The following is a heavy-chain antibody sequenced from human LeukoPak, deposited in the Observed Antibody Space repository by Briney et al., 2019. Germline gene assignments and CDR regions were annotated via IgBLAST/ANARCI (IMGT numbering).Heavy chain of an antibody. CDR1: GGSFSGYY. V-gene: IGHV4-34*01. CDR3: ARVRVTMVRGPTDY. D-gene: IGHD3-10*01. CDR2: INHSGST. Sequence: SETLSLTCAVYGGSFSGYYWSWIRQPPGKGLEWIGEINHSGSTNYNPSLESRVTISVDTSKNQFSLKLSSVTAADTAVYYCARVRVTMVRGPTDYWGQGTLVTVFS. J-gene: IGHJ4*02.